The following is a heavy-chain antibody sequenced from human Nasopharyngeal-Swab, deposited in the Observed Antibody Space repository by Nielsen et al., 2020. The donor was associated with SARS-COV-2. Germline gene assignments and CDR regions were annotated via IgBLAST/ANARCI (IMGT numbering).Heavy chain of an antibody. CDR2: IYYPGST. J-gene: IGHJ4*02. Sequence: SETLSLTCTVSGGSVSSGSYYWSWIRQPPGKGLEWIGYIYYPGSTNYNASLKSRVTISADTSKNQFSLKLSSVTAADTAVYYCARAPLTIFEYYFDYWGQGTLVTVSS. D-gene: IGHD3-9*01. CDR1: GGSVSSGSYY. CDR3: ARAPLTIFEYYFDY. V-gene: IGHV4-61*01.